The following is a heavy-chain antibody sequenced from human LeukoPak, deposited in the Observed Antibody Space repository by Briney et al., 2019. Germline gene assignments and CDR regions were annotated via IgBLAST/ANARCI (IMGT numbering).Heavy chain of an antibody. CDR2: ISYDGSNK. CDR3: ARDHNYGFDY. D-gene: IGHD5-18*01. J-gene: IGHJ4*02. Sequence: GRSLRLSCAASGFTFSSYAMHWVRQAPGKGLEWVAVISYDGSNKYYADSVKGRFTISRDNSKNTLYLQMNSLRVEDTAVYYCARDHNYGFDYWGQGTLVTISS. CDR1: GFTFSSYA. V-gene: IGHV3-30*04.